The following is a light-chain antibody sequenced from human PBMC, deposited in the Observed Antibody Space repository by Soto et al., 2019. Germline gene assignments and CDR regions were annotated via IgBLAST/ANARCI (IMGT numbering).Light chain of an antibody. V-gene: IGKV1-5*03. CDR2: KAS. Sequence: DIQMTQSPSTLSASVGDRVTITCRASQGISNWLAWYQQKPGKVPKLLIYKASSLESGVPSRFSGGGSGTEFPLTINSLQPEDFATYYCHQYNTYPWTFGQGTKVEIK. CDR3: HQYNTYPWT. CDR1: QGISNW. J-gene: IGKJ1*01.